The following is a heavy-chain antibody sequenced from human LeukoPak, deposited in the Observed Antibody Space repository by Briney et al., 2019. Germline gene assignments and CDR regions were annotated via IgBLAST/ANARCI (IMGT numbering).Heavy chain of an antibody. Sequence: SETLSLTCAVYGGSFSGYYWSWIRQPPGKGLEWIGEINHSGSTNYNPPLKSRVTISVDTSKNQFSLKLSSVTAADTAVYYCARAKTSDAFDIWGQGTMVTVSS. CDR3: ARAKTSDAFDI. V-gene: IGHV4-34*01. CDR2: INHSGST. CDR1: GGSFSGYY. J-gene: IGHJ3*02.